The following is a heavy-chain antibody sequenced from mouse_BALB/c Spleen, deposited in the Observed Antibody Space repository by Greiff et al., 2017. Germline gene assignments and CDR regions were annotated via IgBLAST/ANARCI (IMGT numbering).Heavy chain of an antibody. J-gene: IGHJ3*01. CDR2: ISSGGSYT. V-gene: IGHV5-6-4*01. Sequence: EVKLMESGGGLVKPGGSLKLSCAASGFTFSSYTMSWVRQTPEKRLEWVATISSGGSYTYYPDSVKGRFTISRDNAKNTLYLQMSSLKSEDTAMYYCTRDTYRYDGSWFAYWGQGTLVTVSA. CDR3: TRDTYRYDGSWFAY. D-gene: IGHD2-14*01. CDR1: GFTFSSYT.